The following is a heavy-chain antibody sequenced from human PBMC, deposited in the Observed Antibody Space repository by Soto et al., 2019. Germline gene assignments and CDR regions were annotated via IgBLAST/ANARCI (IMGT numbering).Heavy chain of an antibody. CDR3: ARLADCSNNICSYGMDV. J-gene: IGHJ6*02. Sequence: QVQLVESGGGLVKPGGSLRLSCAASGFTFSDYYMSWVRQAPGKGLEWVSYISSISTCANYADSVKGRFTISRDNAKNSLDLQMNSLRDDDTALYYCARLADCSNNICSYGMDVWGQGTTVTVSS. V-gene: IGHV3-11*06. CDR1: GFTFSDYY. CDR2: ISSISTCA. D-gene: IGHD4-4*01.